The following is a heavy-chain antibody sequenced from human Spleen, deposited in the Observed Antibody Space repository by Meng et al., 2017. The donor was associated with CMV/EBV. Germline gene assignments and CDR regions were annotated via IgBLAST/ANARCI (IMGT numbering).Heavy chain of an antibody. J-gene: IGHJ4*02. CDR3: AKEAGSGWSEIDY. CDR2: VNYDGTNT. V-gene: IGHV3-74*01. CDR1: GFTLTRSW. Sequence: GESLKISCAASGFTLTRSWMHWVRQAPGRGLVWVSLVNYDGTNTNYADPVKGRFTISRDNAKNTLYLQMNSLRAEDTAVYYCAKEAGSGWSEIDYWGQGTLVTVSS. D-gene: IGHD6-19*01.